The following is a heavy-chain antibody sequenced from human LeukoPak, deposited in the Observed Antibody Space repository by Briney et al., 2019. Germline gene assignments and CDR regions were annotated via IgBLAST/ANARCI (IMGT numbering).Heavy chain of an antibody. CDR1: GYSISSGYY. CDR3: ATYSSGWYYFDY. Sequence: SETLSLTCTVSGYSISSGYYWGWIRQPPGKWLEWTGSIDHSGSTYYNPSLKSRITISVDTSKNQFSLKLSSVTAADTAVYYCATYSSGWYYFDYWGQGTLVTVSS. J-gene: IGHJ4*02. D-gene: IGHD6-19*01. V-gene: IGHV4-38-2*02. CDR2: IDHSGST.